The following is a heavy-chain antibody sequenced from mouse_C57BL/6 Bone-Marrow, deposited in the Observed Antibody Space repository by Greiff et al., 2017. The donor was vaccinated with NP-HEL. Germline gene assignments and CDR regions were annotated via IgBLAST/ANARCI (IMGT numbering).Heavy chain of an antibody. CDR2: INPSTGGT. CDR1: GYSFTGYY. V-gene: IGHV1-42*01. J-gene: IGHJ3*01. D-gene: IGHD2-4*01. CDR3: ARGITTDRGGFAY. Sequence: EVQLQESGPELVKPGASVQISCKASGYSFTGYYMNWVKQSPEKSLEWIGEINPSTGGTTYNQKFKAKATLTVDKSSSTAYMQLTSLTSEDSAVYYCARGITTDRGGFAYWGQGTLVTVSA.